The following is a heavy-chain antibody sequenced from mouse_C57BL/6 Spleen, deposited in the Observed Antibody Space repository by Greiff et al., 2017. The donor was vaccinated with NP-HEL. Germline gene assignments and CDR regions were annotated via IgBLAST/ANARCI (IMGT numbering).Heavy chain of an antibody. CDR3: ARSGDYDGFAY. V-gene: IGHV1-4*01. J-gene: IGHJ3*01. D-gene: IGHD2-4*01. CDR2: INPSSGYT. CDR1: GYTFTSYT. Sequence: VQLQQSGAELARPGASVKMSCKASGYTFTSYTMHWVKQRPGQGLEWIGYINPSSGYTKYNQKFKDKATLTADISSSTAYMQLSSLTSEDSAVYYCARSGDYDGFAYWGQGTLVTVSA.